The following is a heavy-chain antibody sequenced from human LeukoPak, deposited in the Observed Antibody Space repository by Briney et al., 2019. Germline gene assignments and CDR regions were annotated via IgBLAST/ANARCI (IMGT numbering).Heavy chain of an antibody. V-gene: IGHV1-69*13. CDR2: IIPIFGTA. CDR3: ARDATYQLLYAYY. CDR1: GGTFSSCA. D-gene: IGHD2-2*02. J-gene: IGHJ4*02. Sequence: SVKVSCKASGGTFSSCAISWVRQAPGQGLEWMGGIIPIFGTANYAQKFQGRVTITADESTSTAYMELSSLRSEDTAVYYCARDATYQLLYAYYWGQGTLVTVSS.